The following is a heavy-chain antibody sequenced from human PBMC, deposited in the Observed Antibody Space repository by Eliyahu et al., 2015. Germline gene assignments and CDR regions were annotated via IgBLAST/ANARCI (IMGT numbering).Heavy chain of an antibody. D-gene: IGHD6-6*01. Sequence: QVQLVQSGAEVKKPGVSVKVSCKAPGYTLTSHDIEWVRQATGQGLEWMGWLEPVNGNTGYAQKFQGRVTMTSDTSIGTAYMELSSLTSEDTAVYYCARGADRPSRNYGMDVWGQGTTVTVSS. CDR3: ARGADRPSRNYGMDV. CDR1: GYTLTSHD. CDR2: LEPVNGNT. J-gene: IGHJ6*02. V-gene: IGHV1-8*01.